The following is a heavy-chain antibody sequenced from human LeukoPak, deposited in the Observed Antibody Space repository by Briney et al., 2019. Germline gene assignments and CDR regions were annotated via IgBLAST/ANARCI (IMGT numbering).Heavy chain of an antibody. Sequence: PGGSLRLSCAASGFTFSTFAMSWVRQAPGKGLERVSVMSGSGGSGTYYADSVEGRFTISRDNSKNTLFLEMNSLRAEDTALYYCAKGYYGGSATHFDSGGQGIVVTVSS. D-gene: IGHD4-23*01. CDR1: GFTFSTFA. CDR3: AKGYYGGSATHFDS. J-gene: IGHJ4*02. CDR2: MSGSGGSGT. V-gene: IGHV3-23*01.